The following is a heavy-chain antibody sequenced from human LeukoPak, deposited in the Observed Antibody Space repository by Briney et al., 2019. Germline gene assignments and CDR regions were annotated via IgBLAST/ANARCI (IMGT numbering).Heavy chain of an antibody. V-gene: IGHV1-2*02. CDR1: GYTFIHNY. J-gene: IGHJ4*02. CDR3: ASPKWGYSGYDLYFDY. D-gene: IGHD5-12*01. CDR2: INPDSGGS. Sequence: ASVKVSCKTSGYTFIHNYIHWLRQAPGQGLEWMGWINPDSGGSKYAQKFQGRVTMTRDTSISTVYMDLSRLRSDDTAVYYCASPKWGYSGYDLYFDYWGQGTLVTVSS.